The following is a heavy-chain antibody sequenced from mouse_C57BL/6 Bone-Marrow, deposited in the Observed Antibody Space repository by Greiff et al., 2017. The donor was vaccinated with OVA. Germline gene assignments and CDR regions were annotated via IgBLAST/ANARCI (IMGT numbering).Heavy chain of an antibody. CDR2: IGPGSGST. CDR1: GYTFTDYY. CDR3: AADYSNYLGYYYAMDY. V-gene: IGHV1-77*01. J-gene: IGHJ4*01. D-gene: IGHD2-5*01. Sequence: QVQLKESGAELVKPGASVKISCKASGYTFTDYYINWVKQRPGQGLEWIGKIGPGSGSTYYNEKFKGKATLTADKSSSTAYMQLSSLTSEDSAVYFCAADYSNYLGYYYAMDYWGQGTSVTVSS.